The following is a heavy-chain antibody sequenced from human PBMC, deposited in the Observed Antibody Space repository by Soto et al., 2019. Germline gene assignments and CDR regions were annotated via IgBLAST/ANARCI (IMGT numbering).Heavy chain of an antibody. V-gene: IGHV5-10-1*01. D-gene: IGHD3-9*01. J-gene: IGHJ4*02. CDR3: ARTLTGPGY. CDR2: IDPSDSST. Sequence: SWIRQPPGRGLEWMGRIDPSDSSTKYSPSFQGHVTISADKSISTAYLQWSSLKASDTAIYYCARTLTGPGYWGQGTLVTVS.